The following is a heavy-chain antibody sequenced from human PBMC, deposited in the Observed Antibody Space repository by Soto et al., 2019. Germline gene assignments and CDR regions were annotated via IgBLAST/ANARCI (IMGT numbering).Heavy chain of an antibody. D-gene: IGHD5-18*01. CDR1: GDIVSSNNAA. J-gene: IGHJ4*02. Sequence: SQTLSLTCAISGDIVSSNNAALTWIRQSPSRGLEWLGRTYYRSKWYSDHTVSVKSRITINPDTPKNQFSLQLNSVTPEDTAVYYCARVDSSMVRFDYWGQGTLVTVSS. CDR3: ARVDSSMVRFDY. CDR2: TYYRSKWYS. V-gene: IGHV6-1*01.